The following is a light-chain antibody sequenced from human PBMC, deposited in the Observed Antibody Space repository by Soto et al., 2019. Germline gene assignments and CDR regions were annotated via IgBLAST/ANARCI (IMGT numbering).Light chain of an antibody. CDR3: SSYTRSSNYV. CDR2: EVS. Sequence: QSVLTQPASVSGSPGQSITISCTGTSSDVGGYNYVSWSQQHPGKAPQLMIYEVSKRPSGVSNRFSGSKSGNPASLTISGLQAEDEADYYCSSYTRSSNYVFGNGTKVTV. J-gene: IGLJ1*01. CDR1: SSDVGGYNY. V-gene: IGLV2-14*01.